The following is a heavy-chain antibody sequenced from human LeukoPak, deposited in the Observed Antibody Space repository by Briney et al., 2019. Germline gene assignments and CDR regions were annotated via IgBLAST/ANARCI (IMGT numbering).Heavy chain of an antibody. CDR3: ARDVYSYGLGGGEFDP. J-gene: IGHJ5*02. CDR2: IYTSGST. V-gene: IGHV4-61*02. Sequence: PSQTLSLTCAVSGGSISSGSYYWSWIRQPAGKGLEWIGRIYTSGSTNYNPSLKSRVTISVDTSKNQFSLKLSSVTAADTAVYYCARDVYSYGLGGGEFDPWGQGTLVTVSS. CDR1: GGSISSGSYY. D-gene: IGHD5-18*01.